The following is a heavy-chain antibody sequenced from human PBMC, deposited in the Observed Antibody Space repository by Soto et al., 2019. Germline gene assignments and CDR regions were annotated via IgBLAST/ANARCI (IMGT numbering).Heavy chain of an antibody. V-gene: IGHV4-61*01. J-gene: IGHJ3*02. CDR2: IYYSGST. CDR1: GGSISSSSYY. CDR3: ARSGSYYALSAFDI. Sequence: SETLSLTCTVSGGSISSSSYYWSWIRQPPGKGLEWIGDIYYSGSTNYNRSLKSRVTISVDTAKNQFSLRLSSVTAADTAVYYCARSGSYYALSAFDIWGQRTMVSVSS. D-gene: IGHD1-26*01.